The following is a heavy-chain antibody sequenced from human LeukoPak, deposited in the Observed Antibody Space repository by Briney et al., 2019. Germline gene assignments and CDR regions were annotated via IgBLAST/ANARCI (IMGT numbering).Heavy chain of an antibody. Sequence: ASVKVSCKASGYTFTSYDINWVRQATGQGLEWMGWMNPNSGNTGYAQKFQGRVTITRNTSISTAYTELSSLRSEDTAVYYCAREIYYDNSGYYNWGQGTLVTVSS. V-gene: IGHV1-8*03. CDR3: AREIYYDNSGYYN. D-gene: IGHD3-22*01. CDR2: MNPNSGNT. J-gene: IGHJ4*02. CDR1: GYTFTSYD.